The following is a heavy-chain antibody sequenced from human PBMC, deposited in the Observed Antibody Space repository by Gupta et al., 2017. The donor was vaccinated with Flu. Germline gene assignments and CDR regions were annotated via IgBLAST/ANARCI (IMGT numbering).Heavy chain of an antibody. J-gene: IGHJ6*03. Sequence: RQPPGKWLQWSGDISHGGSTNYNPSLKSRVAMSVDKAKNQFSLNLSSVTAADTAVYYCARGWSGTVQGTKTGHYYYYYMDAWGEGTTVSVSS. D-gene: IGHD3-3*01. CDR3: ARGWSGTVQGTKTGHYYYYYMDA. CDR2: ISHGGST. V-gene: IGHV4-34*01.